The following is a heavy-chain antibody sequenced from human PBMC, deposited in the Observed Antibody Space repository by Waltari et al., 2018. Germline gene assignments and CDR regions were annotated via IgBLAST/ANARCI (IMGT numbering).Heavy chain of an antibody. Sequence: QVQLQESGPGLVKPSETLSLTCTVSGGSISSYSWSWIRQPPGKGLEWIGYIDSSGRTNDNPALKSLVTRSVDTCKNQFSLKLSSVTAADTAVYYCARVGKLGYCSSTSCYTGAFDIWGQGTMVTVSS. J-gene: IGHJ3*02. CDR2: IDSSGRT. D-gene: IGHD2-2*02. V-gene: IGHV4-59*01. CDR1: GGSISSYS. CDR3: ARVGKLGYCSSTSCYTGAFDI.